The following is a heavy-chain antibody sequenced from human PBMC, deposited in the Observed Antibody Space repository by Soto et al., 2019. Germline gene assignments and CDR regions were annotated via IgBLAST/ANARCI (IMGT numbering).Heavy chain of an antibody. CDR3: ARVTFLIVGSVFSTPFDF. D-gene: IGHD1-26*01. J-gene: IGHJ4*02. CDR2: ISYSGST. V-gene: IGHV4-61*08. CDR1: GASVISGGFS. Sequence: SETLSLTCTVAGASVISGGFSFICIRQPPGNGLEWIGSISYSGSTTYYPSLRSRVTISVDTSKNQFSLRLNSVTAADTAIYFCARVTFLIVGSVFSTPFDFWGQGTLVTVSS.